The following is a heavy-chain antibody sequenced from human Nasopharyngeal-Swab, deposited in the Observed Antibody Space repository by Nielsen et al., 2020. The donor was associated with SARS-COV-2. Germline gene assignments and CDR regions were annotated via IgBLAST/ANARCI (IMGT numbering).Heavy chain of an antibody. D-gene: IGHD5-12*01. V-gene: IGHV4-34*01. CDR1: GGSFSGYY. CDR2: INHSGST. CDR3: ARDDGYDLLDY. J-gene: IGHJ4*02. Sequence: SETLSLTCAVYGGSFSGYYWSWIRQPPGKGLEWIGEINHSGSTNYNPSLKSRVTISVDTSKNQFSLKLSSVTAADTAVYYCARDDGYDLLDYWGQGTLVTVSS.